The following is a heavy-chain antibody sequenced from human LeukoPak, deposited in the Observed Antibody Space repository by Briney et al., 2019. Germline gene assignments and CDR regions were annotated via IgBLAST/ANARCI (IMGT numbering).Heavy chain of an antibody. CDR1: GGSISSGSYY. D-gene: IGHD3-10*01. J-gene: IGHJ4*02. CDR3: ARLYYSGSGRFDY. V-gene: IGHV4-61*02. CDR2: IYTSGST. Sequence: PSQTLSLTCTVSGGSISSGSYYWSWIRQPAGKGLEWIGRIYTSGSTNYNPSLKSRVTISVDTSKNQFSLKLSSVTAADTAVYYCARLYYSGSGRFDYWGQGTLVTVSS.